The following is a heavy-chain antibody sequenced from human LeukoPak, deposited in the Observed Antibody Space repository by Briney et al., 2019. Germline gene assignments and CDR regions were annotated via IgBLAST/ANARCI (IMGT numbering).Heavy chain of an antibody. Sequence: SETLSLTCTVSGASFSSSTYYWGWIRQPPGKGLEWIGSIYYSGSTYYNPSLKSRVTMSVDTSKNQFSLKLSSVTAADTAVYYCARISITMEEANWFDPWGQGTLVTVSS. J-gene: IGHJ5*02. D-gene: IGHD3-10*01. V-gene: IGHV4-39*07. CDR1: GASFSSSTYY. CDR3: ARISITMEEANWFDP. CDR2: IYYSGST.